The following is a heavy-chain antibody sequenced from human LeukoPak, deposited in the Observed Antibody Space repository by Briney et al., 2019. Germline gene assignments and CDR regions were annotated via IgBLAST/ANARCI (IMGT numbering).Heavy chain of an antibody. J-gene: IGHJ4*02. CDR1: NLSCEACT. D-gene: IGHD3-22*01. Sequence: SCAPTNLSCEACTMHLVRQAPGKTLDCVSLISWDGTTYYTDSVKGRFTISRDNSKNSLNLQMDTLRREDTAFYYCVKDLNYESSGSVFDYWGQGTLVTVSS. CDR3: VKDLNYESSGSVFDY. V-gene: IGHV3-43*01. CDR2: ISWDGTT.